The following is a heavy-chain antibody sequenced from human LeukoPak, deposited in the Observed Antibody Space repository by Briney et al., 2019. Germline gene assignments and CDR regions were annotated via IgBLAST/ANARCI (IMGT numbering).Heavy chain of an antibody. Sequence: GGSLRLSCAAYGFTFNNFGMHWVRQAPGKGLEWVSFIGYEGVHKYYADSVKGRFTISKDNSKATLYLQMNSLRPEDTAVYYCAKDLHGGYSSDYWGQGTLVTVFS. D-gene: IGHD4-23*01. CDR1: GFTFNNFG. CDR2: IGYEGVHK. V-gene: IGHV3-30*02. J-gene: IGHJ4*02. CDR3: AKDLHGGYSSDY.